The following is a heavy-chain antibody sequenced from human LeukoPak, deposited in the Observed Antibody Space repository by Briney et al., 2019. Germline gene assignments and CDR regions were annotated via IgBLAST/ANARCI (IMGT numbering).Heavy chain of an antibody. J-gene: IGHJ5*02. CDR1: GGSFSGYY. D-gene: IGHD3-3*01. Sequence: SETLSLTCAVYGGSFSGYYWSWIRQPPGKGLEWIGEINHSGSTNYNPSLKSRVTISVDTSKNQFSLKLSSVTAADTAVYYCARGEVHYDFWSGSWFDPWGQGTLVTVSS. CDR3: ARGEVHYDFWSGSWFDP. V-gene: IGHV4-34*01. CDR2: INHSGST.